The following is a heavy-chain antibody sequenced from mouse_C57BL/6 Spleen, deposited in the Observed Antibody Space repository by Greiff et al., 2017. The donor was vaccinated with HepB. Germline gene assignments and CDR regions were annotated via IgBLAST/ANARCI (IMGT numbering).Heavy chain of an antibody. CDR2: ISSGGDYI. CDR3: TRDSPRGDYFDY. V-gene: IGHV5-9-1*02. Sequence: EVNVVESGEGLVKPGGSLKLSCAASGFTFSSYAMSWVRQTPEKRLEWVAYISSGGDYIYYADTVKGRFTISRDNARNTLYLQMSSLKSEDTAMYYCTRDSPRGDYFDYWGQGTTLTVSS. J-gene: IGHJ2*01. CDR1: GFTFSSYA.